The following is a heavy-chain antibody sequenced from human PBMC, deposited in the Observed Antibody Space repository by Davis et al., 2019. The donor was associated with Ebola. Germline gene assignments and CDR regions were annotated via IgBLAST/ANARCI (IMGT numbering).Heavy chain of an antibody. CDR1: GFTFSSYS. J-gene: IGHJ3*02. D-gene: IGHD2-8*02. CDR3: ARGRRLLADAFHI. Sequence: GGSLRLSCAASGFTFSSYSMNWVRQAPGKGLEWVSTISSSSNYIYYAESVKGRFTISRDNAKNSLTLQMNSLGAEETAVYYCARGRRLLADAFHIWGQGTMVTASS. V-gene: IGHV3-21*01. CDR2: ISSSSNYI.